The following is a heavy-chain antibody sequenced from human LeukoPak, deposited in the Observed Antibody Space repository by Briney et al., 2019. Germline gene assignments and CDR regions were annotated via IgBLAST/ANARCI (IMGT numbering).Heavy chain of an antibody. V-gene: IGHV1-18*01. Sequence: ASVKVSCKASGYTFTSYGISWVRQAPGQGLEWMGWISAYNGNTNYAQKLQGRVTMTTDTSTSTAYMELRSLRSDDTAVYYCARARNVDIVATIFDYWGQGTLVNVSS. CDR1: GYTFTSYG. CDR3: ARARNVDIVATIFDY. CDR2: ISAYNGNT. D-gene: IGHD5-12*01. J-gene: IGHJ4*02.